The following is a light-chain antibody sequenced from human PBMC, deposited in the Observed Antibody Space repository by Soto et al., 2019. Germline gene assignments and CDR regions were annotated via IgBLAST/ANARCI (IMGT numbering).Light chain of an antibody. J-gene: IGLJ3*02. CDR3: QSYDSSLSGSRV. Sequence: QAVVTQPPSVSGAPGQRVTISCTGSSSNIGAGYDVHWYQQVPGTAPKVVIFGNSNRPSGVPDRFSGSKSATSASLAITGLQAEDEADYYCQSYDSSLSGSRVFGGGTKLTVL. CDR2: GNS. V-gene: IGLV1-40*01. CDR1: SSNIGAGYD.